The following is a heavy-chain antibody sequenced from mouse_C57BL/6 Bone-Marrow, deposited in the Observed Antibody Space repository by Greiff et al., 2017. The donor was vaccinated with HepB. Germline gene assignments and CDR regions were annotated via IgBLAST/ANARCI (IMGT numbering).Heavy chain of an antibody. CDR3: TTCGGYYLYYFDY. J-gene: IGHJ2*01. V-gene: IGHV14-1*01. D-gene: IGHD2-3*01. CDR2: IDPEDGDT. CDR1: GFNIKDYY. Sequence: VHVKQSGAELVRPGASVKLSCTASGFNIKDYYMHWVKQRPEQGLEWIGRIDPEDGDTEYAPKFQGKATMTADTSSNTAYLQLSSLTSEDTAVYYCTTCGGYYLYYFDYWGQGTTLTVSS.